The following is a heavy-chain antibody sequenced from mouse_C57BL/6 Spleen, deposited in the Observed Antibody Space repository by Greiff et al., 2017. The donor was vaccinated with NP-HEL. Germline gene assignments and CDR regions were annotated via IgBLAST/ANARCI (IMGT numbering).Heavy chain of an antibody. Sequence: VKLQESGAELVKPGASVKISCKASGYAFSSYWMNWVKQRPGKGLEWIGQIYPGDGDTNYNGKFKGKATLTADKSSSTAYMQLSSLTSEDSAVYFCAVIYYDYDGFDYWGQGTTLTVSS. V-gene: IGHV1-80*01. CDR1: GYAFSSYW. CDR3: AVIYYDYDGFDY. CDR2: IYPGDGDT. D-gene: IGHD2-4*01. J-gene: IGHJ2*01.